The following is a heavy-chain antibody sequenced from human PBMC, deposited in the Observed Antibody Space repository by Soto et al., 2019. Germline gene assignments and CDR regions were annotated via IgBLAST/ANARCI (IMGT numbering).Heavy chain of an antibody. V-gene: IGHV4-34*01. CDR2: INHSGNT. D-gene: IGHD3-9*01. J-gene: IGHJ4*02. CDR1: SGSFVGYY. CDR3: ARDAKSYYYDTTKYYFDS. Sequence: LSLTCNVSSGSFVGYYWNWIRQPPGRGLEWIWEINHSGNTNYNPSLKSRVTISVDASKNQFSLKVISVTAADTAVYYCARDAKSYYYDTTKYYFDSWGQGTLVTVSS.